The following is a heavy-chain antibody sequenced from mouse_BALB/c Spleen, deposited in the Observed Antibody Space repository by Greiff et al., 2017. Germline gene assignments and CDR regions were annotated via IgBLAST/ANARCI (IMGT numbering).Heavy chain of an antibody. CDR1: GFTFNTYA. CDR2: IRSKSNNYAT. CDR3: VRHGGLGDYYAMDY. V-gene: IGHV10-1*02. Sequence: EVQLVESGGGLVQPKGSLKLSCAASGFTFNTYAMNWVRQAPGKGLEWVARIRSKSNNYATYYADSVKDRFTISRDDSQSMLYLQMNNLKTEDTAMYYCVRHGGLGDYYAMDYWGQGTSVTVSS. D-gene: IGHD4-1*01. J-gene: IGHJ4*01.